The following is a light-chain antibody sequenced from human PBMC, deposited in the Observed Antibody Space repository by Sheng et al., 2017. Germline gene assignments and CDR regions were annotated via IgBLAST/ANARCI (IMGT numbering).Light chain of an antibody. CDR3: QQYEFWPLT. CDR1: QSVNSN. Sequence: EIVMTQSPATMSVSPGERVTLSCRASQSVNSNLAWYQQKRGQAPRLLIYNAFTRATGTPARFSGSGSGTEFTLSISSLQSEDFEVYYCQQYEFWPLTFGQGTKVEIK. V-gene: IGKV3-15*01. CDR2: NAF. J-gene: IGKJ1*01.